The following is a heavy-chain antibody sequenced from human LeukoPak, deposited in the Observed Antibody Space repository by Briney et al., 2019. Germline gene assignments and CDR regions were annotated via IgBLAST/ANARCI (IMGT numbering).Heavy chain of an antibody. J-gene: IGHJ4*02. CDR2: IRSKANNYAT. CDR1: GFTFSGST. Sequence: PGGSLRLSCAASGFTFSGSTLHWVRQASGKGLEWIGRIRSKANNYATIYAASVKGRFSISRDDPKNTAYLQMNSLKTEDTAVYYCTRSTWTPDYWGQGTLVTVSS. CDR3: TRSTWTPDY. V-gene: IGHV3-73*01. D-gene: IGHD3/OR15-3a*01.